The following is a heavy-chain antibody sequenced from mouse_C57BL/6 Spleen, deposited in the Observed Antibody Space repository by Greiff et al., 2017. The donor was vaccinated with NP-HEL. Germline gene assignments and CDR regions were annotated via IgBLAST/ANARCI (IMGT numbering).Heavy chain of an antibody. V-gene: IGHV1-54*01. Sequence: VKVVESGAELVRPGTSVKVSCKASGYAFTNYLIEWVKQRPGQGLEWIGVINPGSGGTNYNEKFKGKATLTADKSSSTAYMQLSSLTSEDSAVYFCASTVVATNDYWGQGTTLTVSS. J-gene: IGHJ2*01. CDR3: ASTVVATNDY. CDR2: INPGSGGT. D-gene: IGHD1-1*01. CDR1: GYAFTNYL.